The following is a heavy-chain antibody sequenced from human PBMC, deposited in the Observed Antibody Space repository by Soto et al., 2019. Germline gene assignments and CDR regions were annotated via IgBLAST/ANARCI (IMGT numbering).Heavy chain of an antibody. J-gene: IGHJ4*02. Sequence: ASVKVSCKASGYTFTSYGISWVRQAPGQGLEWMGWISAYNGNTNYAQKLQGRVTMTTDTSTSTAYMELRSLRSDDTAVYYCARFFGPLYYYDSGVYPPPGDSGGQGPLAPVS. D-gene: IGHD3-22*01. CDR2: ISAYNGNT. CDR1: GYTFTSYG. CDR3: ARFFGPLYYYDSGVYPPPGDS. V-gene: IGHV1-18*01.